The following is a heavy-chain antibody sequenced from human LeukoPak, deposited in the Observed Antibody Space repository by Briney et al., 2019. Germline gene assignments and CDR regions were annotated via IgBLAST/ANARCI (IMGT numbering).Heavy chain of an antibody. Sequence: GESLKISCKGSGYSFTSYWIGWVRQMPGKGLEWMGIIYPGDSDTRYSPSFQGQVTISADKSISTAYLQWSSLKASDTAMYYCARRLVFAERVQLVPGYYFDYWGQGTLVTVSS. V-gene: IGHV5-51*01. CDR2: IYPGDSDT. CDR3: ARRLVFAERVQLVPGYYFDY. J-gene: IGHJ4*02. CDR1: GYSFTSYW. D-gene: IGHD6-6*01.